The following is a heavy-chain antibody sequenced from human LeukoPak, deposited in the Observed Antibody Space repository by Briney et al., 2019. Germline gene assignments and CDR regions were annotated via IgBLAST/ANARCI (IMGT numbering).Heavy chain of an antibody. V-gene: IGHV1-3*01. D-gene: IGHD3-9*01. CDR1: GYTFTSYA. J-gene: IGHJ4*02. Sequence: ASVKVSCKASGYTFTSYAMHWVRQAPGPRLEWMGWINAGNGNTKYSQKFQGRVTITRDTSASTAYMELSSLRSEDTAVYYCARVRYFDWSFDYWGQGTLVTVSS. CDR2: INAGNGNT. CDR3: ARVRYFDWSFDY.